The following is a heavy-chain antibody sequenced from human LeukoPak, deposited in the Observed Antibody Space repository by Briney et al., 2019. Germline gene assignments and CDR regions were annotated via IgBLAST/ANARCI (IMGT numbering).Heavy chain of an antibody. CDR2: IIPIFGTA. J-gene: IGHJ5*02. D-gene: IGHD2-2*01. V-gene: IGHV1-69*05. Sequence: SVKVSFKASGGTFSSYAISWVRQAPGQGLEWVGGIIPIFGTANYAQKFQGRVTITTDESTSTAYMELSSLRSEDTAVYYCARLGYCSSTSCPAGNNWFDPWGQGTLVTVSS. CDR1: GGTFSSYA. CDR3: ARLGYCSSTSCPAGNNWFDP.